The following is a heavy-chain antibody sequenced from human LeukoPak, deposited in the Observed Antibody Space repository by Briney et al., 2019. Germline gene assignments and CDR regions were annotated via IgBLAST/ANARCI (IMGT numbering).Heavy chain of an antibody. V-gene: IGHV1-18*01. CDR3: ARDGLLDYDSSGYPFDY. J-gene: IGHJ4*02. CDR2: ISAYNGNT. D-gene: IGHD3-22*01. CDR1: GYTFTSYG. Sequence: ASVTVSCKASGYTFTSYGISWVRQAPGQGLEWMGWISAYNGNTNYAQKLQGRVTMTTDTSTSTAYMELRSLRSDDTAVYYCARDGLLDYDSSGYPFDYWGQGTLVTVSS.